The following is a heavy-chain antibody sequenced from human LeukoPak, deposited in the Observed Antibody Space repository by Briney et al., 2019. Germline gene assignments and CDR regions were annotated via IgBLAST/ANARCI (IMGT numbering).Heavy chain of an antibody. CDR3: SRGSGYQLLPARFDP. V-gene: IGHV1-8*03. Sequence: ASVKVSCKASGYTFTSYDINWVRQATGQGLEWMGWMNPNSGNTGYAQKFQGRVTITRNTSISTAYMELSSLRSEDTAVYYCSRGSGYQLLPARFDPWGQGTLVTVSS. D-gene: IGHD2-2*01. CDR1: GYTFTSYD. CDR2: MNPNSGNT. J-gene: IGHJ5*02.